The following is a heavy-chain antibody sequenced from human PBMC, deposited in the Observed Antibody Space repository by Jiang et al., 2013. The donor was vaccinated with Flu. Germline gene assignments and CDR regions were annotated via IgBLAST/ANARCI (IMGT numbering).Heavy chain of an antibody. CDR3: AGGSGRHFEY. J-gene: IGHJ4*02. CDR2: IFHSGST. CDR1: GDSVTTGTYY. D-gene: IGHD1-1*01. Sequence: LLKPSETLSLTCTVSGDSVTTGTYYWSWIRQSPGKGLEWIGYIFHSGSTNYNPSLKSRVTMSMDTSKKHISLELSSVTAADTAVYYCAGGSGRHFEYWGQGTLVTVSS. V-gene: IGHV4-61*03.